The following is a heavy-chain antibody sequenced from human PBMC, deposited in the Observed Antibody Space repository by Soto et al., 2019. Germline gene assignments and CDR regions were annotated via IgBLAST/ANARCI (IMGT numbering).Heavy chain of an antibody. CDR2: INAGNGNT. CDR1: GYTFTSYA. V-gene: IGHV1-3*01. CDR3: ASSLVAGHTFYYYYGMDV. J-gene: IGHJ6*02. Sequence: GASVKVSCKASGYTFTSYAMHWVRQAPGQRLEWMGWINAGNGNTKYSQKFQGRVTITRDTSASTAYMELSSLRSEDTAVYYCASSLVAGHTFYYYYGMDVWGQGTTVTVSS. D-gene: IGHD6-19*01.